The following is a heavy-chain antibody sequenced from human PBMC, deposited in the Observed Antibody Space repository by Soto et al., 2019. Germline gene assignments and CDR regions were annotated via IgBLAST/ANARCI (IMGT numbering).Heavy chain of an antibody. Sequence: SGPTLVNPTQTLTLTCTFSGFSLSTSGMCVSWIRQPPGKALEWLALIDWDDDKYYSTSLKTRLTISKDTSKNKVVLTMTNMDTVDTETYYCARIRMGDSHISFDYWGQGTLVTVSS. CDR1: GFSLSTSGMC. CDR3: ARIRMGDSHISFDY. J-gene: IGHJ4*02. V-gene: IGHV2-70*01. CDR2: IDWDDDK. D-gene: IGHD2-8*01.